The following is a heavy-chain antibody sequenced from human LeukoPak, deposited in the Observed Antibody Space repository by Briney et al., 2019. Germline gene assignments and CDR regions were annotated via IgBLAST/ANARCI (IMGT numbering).Heavy chain of an antibody. V-gene: IGHV3-21*01. CDR3: AEGTGGYSNL. Sequence: GGSLRLSCAASGFTFSTSTMNWVRQAPGKGLEWVSSISSSSSYIYYADSVKGRFTISRDNAKNSLYLQMNSLRAEDTAVYYCAEGTGGYSNLWGQGTLVTVSS. CDR2: ISSSSSYI. D-gene: IGHD6-13*01. CDR1: GFTFSTST. J-gene: IGHJ5*02.